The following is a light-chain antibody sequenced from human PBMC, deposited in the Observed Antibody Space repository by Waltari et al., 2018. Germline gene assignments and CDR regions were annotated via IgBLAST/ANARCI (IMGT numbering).Light chain of an antibody. Sequence: QTVVTQEPSFSVSPGGTVTLTCGLSSGSVSTIYYPRWYQQTPGQAPRTLIYSTNTRSSGVPDRFSGSILGNKAALTITGAQADDESDYYCVLYMGSGIWVFGGGTKLTVL. CDR1: SGSVSTIYY. CDR2: STN. CDR3: VLYMGSGIWV. V-gene: IGLV8-61*01. J-gene: IGLJ3*02.